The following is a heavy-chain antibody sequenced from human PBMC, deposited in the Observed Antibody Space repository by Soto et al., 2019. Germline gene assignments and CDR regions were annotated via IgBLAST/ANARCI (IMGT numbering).Heavy chain of an antibody. J-gene: IGHJ4*02. CDR2: ISGSGGST. V-gene: IGHV3-23*01. CDR3: AKVYSGYSSSWSDY. D-gene: IGHD6-13*01. CDR1: GFTFSSYA. Sequence: GGSLRLSCAASGFTFSSYAMSWVRQDPGKGLEWVSAISGSGGSTYYADSVKGRFTISRDNSKNTLYLQMNSLRAEDTAVYYCAKVYSGYSSSWSDYWGQGTLVTVSS.